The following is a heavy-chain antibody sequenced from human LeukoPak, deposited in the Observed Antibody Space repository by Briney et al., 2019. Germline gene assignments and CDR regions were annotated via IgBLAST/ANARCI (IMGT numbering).Heavy chain of an antibody. CDR3: ARGDGDYRLYRWFDP. D-gene: IGHD4-17*01. J-gene: IGHJ5*02. V-gene: IGHV4-34*01. CDR2: INHSGST. Sequence: SETLSLTCAVYGGSFSGYYWSWIRQPPGKGLEWIGEINHSGSTNYNPSLKSRVTISVDTSKNQFSLKLSSVTAADTAVYYCARGDGDYRLYRWFDPWGQGTLVTVSS. CDR1: GGSFSGYY.